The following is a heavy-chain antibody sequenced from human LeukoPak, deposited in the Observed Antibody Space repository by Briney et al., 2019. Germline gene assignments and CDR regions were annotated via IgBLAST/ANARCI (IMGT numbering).Heavy chain of an antibody. CDR3: ARVTYVDDMLYQYFDY. J-gene: IGHJ4*02. CDR1: SYSISSGSY. V-gene: IGHV4-38-2*01. D-gene: IGHD4-17*01. Sequence: SEPLSLTCAVSSYSISSGSYWGWIRQSPGKGLEWVGSIFHSGNSYYNPSLKSRLTMSVNTSKNQFSLKLTSVTAADTALYYCARVTYVDDMLYQYFDYWGQGILVTVSS. CDR2: IFHSGNS.